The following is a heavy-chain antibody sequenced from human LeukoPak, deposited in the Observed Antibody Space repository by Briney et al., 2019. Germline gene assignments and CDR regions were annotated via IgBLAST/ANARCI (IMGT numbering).Heavy chain of an antibody. V-gene: IGHV4-39*07. CDR1: GDSISRTNSY. J-gene: IGHJ4*02. Sequence: SETLSLTCTVSGDSISRTNSYWGWIRQPPGKGLEWIGNIYYSGSTYYNPSLKSRVTISVDTSKNQFSLRLSSVTAADTAVYYCARIHEGYNYSFPIAGVFDSWGQGTPVTVSS. D-gene: IGHD5-24*01. CDR3: ARIHEGYNYSFPIAGVFDS. CDR2: IYYSGST.